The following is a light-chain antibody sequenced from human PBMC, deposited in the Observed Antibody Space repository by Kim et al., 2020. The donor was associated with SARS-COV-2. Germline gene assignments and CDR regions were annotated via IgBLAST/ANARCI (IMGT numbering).Light chain of an antibody. CDR3: AAWDGSLNGVV. CDR1: SSNIGSNT. V-gene: IGLV1-44*01. J-gene: IGLJ2*01. Sequence: QLVLTQPPSASGTPGQRITISCSGSSSNIGSNTVNWYQQLPGTAPKLRIYSDNQRPSWVPDRFSGSKSGTSASLAISGLQSEDEVDYYCAAWDGSLNGVVFGGGTQLTVL. CDR2: SDN.